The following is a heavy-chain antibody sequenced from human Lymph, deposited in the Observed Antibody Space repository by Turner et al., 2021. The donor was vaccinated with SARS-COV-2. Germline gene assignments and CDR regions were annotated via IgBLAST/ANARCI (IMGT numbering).Heavy chain of an antibody. V-gene: IGHV1-2*02. CDR2: INPNSGGT. Sequence: QVQLVQSGAEVKKPGASVKVSCKASGYTFTGYYMHWVRQATGQVLECMGLINPNSGGTNYAQKFQGRVTMTRDTSISTAYMELSRLRSDDTAVYYCARSRDLQSMVRGVDPFDYWGQGTLVTVSS. CDR3: ARSRDLQSMVRGVDPFDY. J-gene: IGHJ4*02. CDR1: GYTFTGYY. D-gene: IGHD3-10*01.